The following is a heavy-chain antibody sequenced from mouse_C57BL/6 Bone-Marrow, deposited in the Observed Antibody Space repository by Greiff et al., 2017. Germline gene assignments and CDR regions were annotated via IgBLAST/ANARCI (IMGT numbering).Heavy chain of an antibody. D-gene: IGHD1-1*01. V-gene: IGHV1-47*01. Sequence: QVQLQQSGAELVKPGASVKMSCKASGYTFTTYPIEWMKQNHGKSLEWIGNFHPYNDDTKSNEKFKGKATLTVKKSSSTAYLELSRLTSDDSAVYSGERKRYYGSSPYFDYWGQGTTLTVSS. CDR3: ERKRYYGSSPYFDY. CDR1: GYTFTTYP. CDR2: FHPYNDDT. J-gene: IGHJ2*01.